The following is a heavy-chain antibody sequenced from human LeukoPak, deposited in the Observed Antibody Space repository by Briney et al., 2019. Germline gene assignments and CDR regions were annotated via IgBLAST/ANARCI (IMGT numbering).Heavy chain of an antibody. CDR3: ARGKGSGWTFDY. CDR2: IQYSGST. CDR1: GDSVSGISFY. D-gene: IGHD6-19*01. V-gene: IGHV4-61*01. Sequence: VKPSETLSLTCTVSGDSVSGISFYWSWIRQPPGKGLQYIGYIQYSGSTNYNPSLKSRVTISVDTSKNQFSLKLSSVTAADTAVYYCARGKGSGWTFDYWGQGTLVTVSS. J-gene: IGHJ4*02.